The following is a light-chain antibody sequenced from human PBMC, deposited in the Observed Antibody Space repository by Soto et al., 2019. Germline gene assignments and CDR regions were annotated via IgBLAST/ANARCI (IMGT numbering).Light chain of an antibody. CDR1: SSDVGGYKY. Sequence: QSALTQPASVSGSPGQSITISCTGTSSDVGGYKYVSWYQQHPDKAPKLIIFEVSNRPSGISSRFSGSKSGNTASLTISGLKAEDDADYYCASYTSSSTSVIFGRGTKVTVL. J-gene: IGLJ2*01. CDR3: ASYTSSSTSVI. V-gene: IGLV2-14*01. CDR2: EVS.